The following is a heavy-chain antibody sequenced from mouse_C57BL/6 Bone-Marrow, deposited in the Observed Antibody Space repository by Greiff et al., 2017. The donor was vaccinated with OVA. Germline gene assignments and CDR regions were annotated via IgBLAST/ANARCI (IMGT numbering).Heavy chain of an antibody. J-gene: IGHJ4*01. V-gene: IGHV1-82*01. Sequence: QVQLQQSGPELVKPGASVKISCKASGYAFSSSWMNWVKQRPGKGLEWIGRIYPGDGDTNYNGKFKGKATLTADKSSSTAYMQLSSLTSEDSAVXFCARGGGLRGAMDYWGQGTSVTVSS. CDR1: GYAFSSSW. D-gene: IGHD2-4*01. CDR3: ARGGGLRGAMDY. CDR2: IYPGDGDT.